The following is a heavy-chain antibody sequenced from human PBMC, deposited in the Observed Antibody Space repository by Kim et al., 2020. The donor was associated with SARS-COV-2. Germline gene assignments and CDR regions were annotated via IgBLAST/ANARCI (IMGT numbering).Heavy chain of an antibody. CDR1: GFTFSDYE. D-gene: IGHD3-9*01. CDR3: TSADWSFHRY. CDR2: IHSSSRTK. Sequence: GGSLRLSCAASGFTFSDYEMNWVRQAPGRGLEWVSYIHSSSRTKYYADSVKGRFTISRDNAKNSLYLQMNGLRVEDTAVYYCTSADWSFHRYWGQGALVTVSS. J-gene: IGHJ4*02. V-gene: IGHV3-48*03.